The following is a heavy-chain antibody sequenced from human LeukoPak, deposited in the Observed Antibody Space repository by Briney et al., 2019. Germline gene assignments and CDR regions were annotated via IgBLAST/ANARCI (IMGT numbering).Heavy chain of an antibody. Sequence: GGSLRLSCAASGFTVSSNYMSWVRQAPGKGLECVSLISANGGATYYADSVKGRFTISRDNSKSTLYLQMNSLRADDTAVYYCAKASGSPYYFDYWGLGTLVTVSS. J-gene: IGHJ4*02. V-gene: IGHV3-23*01. CDR3: AKASGSPYYFDY. CDR1: GFTVSSNY. CDR2: ISANGGAT. D-gene: IGHD3-10*01.